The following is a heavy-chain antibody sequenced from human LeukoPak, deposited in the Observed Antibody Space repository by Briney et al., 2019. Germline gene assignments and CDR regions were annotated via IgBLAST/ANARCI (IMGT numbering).Heavy chain of an antibody. J-gene: IGHJ4*02. CDR2: IYYSGST. D-gene: IGHD2-15*01. CDR1: GGSISSSSYY. Sequence: SETLSLTCTVSGGSISSSSYYWGWIRQPPGEGLEWIGNIYYSGSTYYNPSLKSRVTISADTSKNQFSLKLTSVTAADTAVYYCARHEDSSTPMDYWGQGTLVTVSS. CDR3: ARHEDSSTPMDY. V-gene: IGHV4-39*01.